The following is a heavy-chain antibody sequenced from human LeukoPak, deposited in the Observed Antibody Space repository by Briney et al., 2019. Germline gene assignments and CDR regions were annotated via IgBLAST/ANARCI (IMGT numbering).Heavy chain of an antibody. CDR2: IYYSGST. V-gene: IGHV4-59*08. J-gene: IGHJ6*03. D-gene: IGHD4-17*01. CDR3: ARGHYGEYYYYMDV. Sequence: PSETLSLTCTVSGGSISSYYWSWIRQPPGKGLEWIGYIYYSGSTNYNPSLKSRVTISVDTSKNQFSLKLSSVTAADTAVYYCARGHYGEYYYYMDVWGKGTTVTVSS. CDR1: GGSISSYY.